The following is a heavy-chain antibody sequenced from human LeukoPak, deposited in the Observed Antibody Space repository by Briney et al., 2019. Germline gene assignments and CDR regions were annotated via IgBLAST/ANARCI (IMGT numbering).Heavy chain of an antibody. Sequence: ASVKVSCKASGYRFTGYYIHWLRQVPGQGLEWMGWINPETGDPYYGQKFLGRVTMTRDTSISTAYMGLSRLTSDDMAVYYCARDPTRGDLSVYWGQGSLVTVSS. V-gene: IGHV1-2*02. J-gene: IGHJ4*02. CDR1: GYRFTGYY. CDR2: INPETGDP. CDR3: ARDPTRGDLSVY. D-gene: IGHD5-12*01.